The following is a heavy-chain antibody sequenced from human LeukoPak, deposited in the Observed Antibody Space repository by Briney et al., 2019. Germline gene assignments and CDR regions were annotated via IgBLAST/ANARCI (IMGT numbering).Heavy chain of an antibody. CDR2: INPNSGGT. J-gene: IGHJ5*02. CDR3: ARASGSYSNWFDP. D-gene: IGHD1-26*01. CDR1: GYTFTGYY. Sequence: ASVKVSCKASGYTFTGYYMHWVRQAPGQGLEWMGWINPNSGGTNYAQKFQGRVTMTRDTSISTAYMELSRLRSDDTAVYYCARASGSYSNWFDPWGQGTLVTVSS. V-gene: IGHV1-2*02.